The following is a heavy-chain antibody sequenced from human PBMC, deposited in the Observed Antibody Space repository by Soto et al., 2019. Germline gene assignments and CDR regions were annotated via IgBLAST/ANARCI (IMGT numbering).Heavy chain of an antibody. CDR3: VRDGTKTLRDWFDP. J-gene: IGHJ5*02. Sequence: SETLSLTCTVSGASISGFYWSWIRKSAGKGLEWIGRIYATGTTDYNPSLKSRVMMSVDTSKKQFSLKLRSVTTADTAVYYCVRDGTKTLRDWFDPWGQGISVTVSS. CDR2: IYATGTT. CDR1: GASISGFY. D-gene: IGHD1-1*01. V-gene: IGHV4-4*07.